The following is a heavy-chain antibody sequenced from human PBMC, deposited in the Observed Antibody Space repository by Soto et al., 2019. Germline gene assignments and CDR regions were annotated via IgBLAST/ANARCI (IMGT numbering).Heavy chain of an antibody. D-gene: IGHD3-10*01. CDR1: GLTFSSYA. CDR2: ISGSGGST. CDR3: ARLLYGAGSYDNGEGACVDS. J-gene: IGHJ3*02. Sequence: PGGSLRLSCAASGLTFSSYAMSWVRQAPGKGLEWVSAISGSGGSTYYADSVKGRFTISRDNSKNTLYLQMNSLRAEDTAVYYCARLLYGAGSYDNGEGACVDSWGQGTMVTV. V-gene: IGHV3-23*01.